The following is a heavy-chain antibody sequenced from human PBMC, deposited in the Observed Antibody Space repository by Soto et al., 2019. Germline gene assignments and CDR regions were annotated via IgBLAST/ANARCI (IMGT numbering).Heavy chain of an antibody. CDR1: GYTFTSYG. Sequence: ASVKVSCKASGYTFTSYGISWVRQAPGQGLEWMGWISAYNGNTNYAQKLQGRVTMTTDTSTSTAYMELRSLRSDDTAVYYCARDVDEGYYDFWSGYSNWFDPWGQGTLVTVSS. D-gene: IGHD3-3*01. CDR2: ISAYNGNT. J-gene: IGHJ5*02. CDR3: ARDVDEGYYDFWSGYSNWFDP. V-gene: IGHV1-18*01.